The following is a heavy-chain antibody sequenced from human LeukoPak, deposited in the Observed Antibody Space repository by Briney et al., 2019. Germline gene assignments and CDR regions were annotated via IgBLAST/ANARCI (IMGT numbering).Heavy chain of an antibody. D-gene: IGHD2-15*01. CDR1: GFTFSSYS. J-gene: IGHJ4*02. CDR2: ISSSSSYI. CDR3: ARVFRYCSGGSCYVGLDY. Sequence: GGSLRLSCAAPGFTFSSYSMNWVRQAPGKGLGWVSSISSSSSYIYYADSVKGRFTISRDNAKNLLYLQMNSLRAEDTAVYYCARVFRYCSGGSCYVGLDYWGQGTLVTVSS. V-gene: IGHV3-21*01.